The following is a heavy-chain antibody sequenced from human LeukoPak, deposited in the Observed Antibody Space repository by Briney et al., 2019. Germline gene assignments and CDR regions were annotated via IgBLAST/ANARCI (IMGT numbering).Heavy chain of an antibody. J-gene: IGHJ3*02. CDR2: ISSSSSTI. CDR1: GFTFSSYS. V-gene: IGHV3-48*04. CDR3: ARDRANWNYGAFDI. D-gene: IGHD1-7*01. Sequence: GGSLRLSCAASGFTFSSYSMNWVRQAPGKGLEWISYISSSSSTIYYADSVKGRFTISRDNAKNSLYLQMNSLRAEDTAVYYCARDRANWNYGAFDIWGQGTMVTVSS.